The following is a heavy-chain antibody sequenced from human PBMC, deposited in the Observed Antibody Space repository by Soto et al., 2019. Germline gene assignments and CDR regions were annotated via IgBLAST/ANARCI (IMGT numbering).Heavy chain of an antibody. J-gene: IGHJ4*02. Sequence: SETLSLTCTVSGGSVSSGSYYWSWIRQPPGKGLEWIGYIYYSGSTNYNPSLKSRVTISVDTSKNQFSLKLSSVTAADTAVYYCARYSSRRYYFDYWGQGTLVTVSS. V-gene: IGHV4-61*01. D-gene: IGHD6-13*01. CDR3: ARYSSRRYYFDY. CDR1: GGSVSSGSYY. CDR2: IYYSGST.